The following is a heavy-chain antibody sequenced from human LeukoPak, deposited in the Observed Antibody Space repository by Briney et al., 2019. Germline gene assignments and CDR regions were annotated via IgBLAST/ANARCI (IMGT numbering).Heavy chain of an antibody. V-gene: IGHV3-21*01. CDR2: ISSSSSYI. CDR3: APQGDDYVWGSYRPNNWFDP. J-gene: IGHJ5*02. CDR1: GFTFSSYA. D-gene: IGHD3-16*02. Sequence: PGGSLRLSCAASGFTFSSYAMSWVRQAPGKGLEWVSSISSSSSYIYYADSVKGRFTISRDNAKNSLYLQMNSLRAEDTAVYYCAPQGDDYVWGSYRPNNWFDPWGQGTLVTVSS.